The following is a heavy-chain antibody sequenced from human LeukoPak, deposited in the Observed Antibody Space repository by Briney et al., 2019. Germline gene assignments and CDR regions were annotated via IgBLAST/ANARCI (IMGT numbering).Heavy chain of an antibody. D-gene: IGHD3-16*02. V-gene: IGHV4-30-4*01. J-gene: IGHJ4*02. Sequence: SETLSLTCTVSGGSISSGDYYWSWIRQPPGKGLEYIGYIYYSVSTYYNPSLKSRITISVDTSENQFSLKLSSVTAADTAVYYCARDARLGELSPPDYWGQGTLVTVSS. CDR2: IYYSVST. CDR3: ARDARLGELSPPDY. CDR1: GGSISSGDYY.